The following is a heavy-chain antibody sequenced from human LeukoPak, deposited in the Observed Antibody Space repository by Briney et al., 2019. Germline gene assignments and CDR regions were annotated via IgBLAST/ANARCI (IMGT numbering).Heavy chain of an antibody. CDR3: ARLKAAAGTHYYYYMDV. CDR1: GGSFSGYY. Sequence: SETLSLTCAVYGGSFSGYYWSWIRQPPGKRLEWIGEINHSGSTNYNPSLKSRVTISVDTSKNQFSLKLSSVTAADTAVYYCARLKAAAGTHYYYYMDVWGKGTTVTVSS. J-gene: IGHJ6*03. V-gene: IGHV4-34*01. CDR2: INHSGST. D-gene: IGHD6-13*01.